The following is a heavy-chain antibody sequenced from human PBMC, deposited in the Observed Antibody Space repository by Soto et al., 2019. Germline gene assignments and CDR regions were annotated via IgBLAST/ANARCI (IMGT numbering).Heavy chain of an antibody. V-gene: IGHV3-66*01. D-gene: IGHD2-21*01. CDR1: GFSVSSKY. CDR2: IQSGGTT. Sequence: EVQLVESGGDLVQPGGSLRLSCAASGFSVSSKYMSWVRQAPGKGLEWVSLIQSGGTTYYAGSVQGRFTISRDYSENTLFLQMNSLTVEATAVYYCTGDGVHLHGDGYYGVPMDVWGKGTTVTVSA. J-gene: IGHJ6*04. CDR3: TGDGVHLHGDGYYGVPMDV.